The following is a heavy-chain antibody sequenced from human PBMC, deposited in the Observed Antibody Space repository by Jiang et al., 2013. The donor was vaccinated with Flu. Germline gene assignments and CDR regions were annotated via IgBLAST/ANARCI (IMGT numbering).Heavy chain of an antibody. Sequence: GAEVKKPGASVKASCKASGYIFNNYGISWVRQAPGQGLEWMGWISADNGNTNYAQSLQGRVTMTTDTSTSTAYMELRSLRSDDTAVYYCARDSPWYYYDDSGYYRPDVFDIWGQGTMVSVSS. CDR3: ARDSPWYYYDDSGYYRPDVFDI. CDR2: ISADNGNT. J-gene: IGHJ3*02. D-gene: IGHD3-22*01. CDR1: GYIFNNYG. V-gene: IGHV1-18*01.